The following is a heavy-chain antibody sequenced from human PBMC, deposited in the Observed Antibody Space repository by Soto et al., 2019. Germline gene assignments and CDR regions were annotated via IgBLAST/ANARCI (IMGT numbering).Heavy chain of an antibody. D-gene: IGHD3-22*01. Sequence: PSETLSLTCTVSGGSISSGVYYWSWIRQPPGKGLEWIGYIYYSGSTYYNPSLKSRVTISVDTSKNQFSLKLSSVTAADTAVYYCARANSGGETYYYDSSGYLDYWGQGTPVTVS. V-gene: IGHV4-30-4*01. CDR2: IYYSGST. CDR3: ARANSGGETYYYDSSGYLDY. J-gene: IGHJ4*02. CDR1: GGSISSGVYY.